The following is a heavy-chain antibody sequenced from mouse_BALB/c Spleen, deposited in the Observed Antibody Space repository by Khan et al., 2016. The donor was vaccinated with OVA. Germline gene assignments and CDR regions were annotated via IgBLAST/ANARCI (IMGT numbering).Heavy chain of an antibody. V-gene: IGHV2-6-7*01. Sequence: QVQLKESGPGLVAPSQSLSITCTVSGFSLSGYGVNWVRQPPGKGLEWLGMIWGDGSTDYNSALKSRLNLRKDNSKSQVFLIMNSLQTDDTASYDGARAYYGNYREAMDYWGQGTSVTVSS. CDR3: ARAYYGNYREAMDY. D-gene: IGHD2-10*01. CDR2: IWGDGST. J-gene: IGHJ4*01. CDR1: GFSLSGYG.